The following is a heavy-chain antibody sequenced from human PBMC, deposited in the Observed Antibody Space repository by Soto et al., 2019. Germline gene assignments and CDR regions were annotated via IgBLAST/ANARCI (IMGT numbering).Heavy chain of an antibody. J-gene: IGHJ4*02. CDR1: GFTIDNYG. CDR3: TGASSYAFDY. D-gene: IGHD2-2*01. Sequence: GGSLRLSCAASGFTIDNYGMSWVRQVPGKGLEWVSGMYWKDGNTYYANSVKGRFTISRDRGKNFLYLQMNGLKGDDSGIYYCTGASSYAFDYWGQGALVTVSS. CDR2: MYWKDGNT. V-gene: IGHV3-20*04.